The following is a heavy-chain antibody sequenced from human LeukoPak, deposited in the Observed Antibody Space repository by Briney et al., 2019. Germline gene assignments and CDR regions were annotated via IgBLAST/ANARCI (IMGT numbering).Heavy chain of an antibody. J-gene: IGHJ6*04. CDR3: ARDLWVYDILTGYYYYYYGMDV. CDR1: GGSVSSGSYY. V-gene: IGHV4-61*01. CDR2: IYYSGST. D-gene: IGHD3-9*01. Sequence: SETLSLTCTVSGGSVSSGSYYWSWIRQPPGKGLEWIGYIYYSGSTNYNPSLKSRVTISVDTSKNQFSLKLSSVTAADTAVYYCARDLWVYDILTGYYYYYYGMDVWGKGTTVTVSS.